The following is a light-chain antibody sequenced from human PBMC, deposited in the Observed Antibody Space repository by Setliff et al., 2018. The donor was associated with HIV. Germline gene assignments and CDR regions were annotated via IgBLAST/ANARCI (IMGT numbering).Light chain of an antibody. Sequence: QSALAQPPSVSGAPGQRVTISCTGSSSNIGAGYDVYWYQQIPGTAPKLLIYGNNDRASGVPDRFSGSKSGSSASLAITGLQAEDEADYYCHSYGLNGWGVFGGGTKVTVL. CDR2: GNN. CDR1: SSNIGAGYD. V-gene: IGLV1-40*01. J-gene: IGLJ3*02. CDR3: HSYGLNGWGV.